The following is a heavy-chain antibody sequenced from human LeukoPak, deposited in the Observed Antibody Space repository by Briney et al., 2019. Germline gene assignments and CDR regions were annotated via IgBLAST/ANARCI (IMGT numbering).Heavy chain of an antibody. CDR2: IMVDGSAE. V-gene: IGHV3-7*05. CDR3: ITPLPYSAQ. Sequence: GGSLRLSCVASGFTFSSSWMSWVRQAPGKELEWVANIMVDGSAEYYVDSVKGRFTISRDNAKNSVFLQMNSLRVEDTAVYYCITPLPYSAQGGQGTLVTVSS. J-gene: IGHJ4*02. D-gene: IGHD2-21*01. CDR1: GFTFSSSW.